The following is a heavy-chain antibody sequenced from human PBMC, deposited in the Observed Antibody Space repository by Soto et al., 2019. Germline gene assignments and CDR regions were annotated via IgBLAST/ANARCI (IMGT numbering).Heavy chain of an antibody. J-gene: IGHJ4*02. V-gene: IGHV4-30-4*01. Sequence: PSETLSLTCTVSGGSINSGDYYWSWIRQPPGKGLEWIGYGYYSGSTYYNPSLKSRVIISVNTSRNQFSLKLSSVTAADTAVYYCARVDGDSYFDYWGQGTLVTVSS. CDR3: ARVDGDSYFDY. CDR2: GYYSGST. CDR1: GGSINSGDYY. D-gene: IGHD2-21*02.